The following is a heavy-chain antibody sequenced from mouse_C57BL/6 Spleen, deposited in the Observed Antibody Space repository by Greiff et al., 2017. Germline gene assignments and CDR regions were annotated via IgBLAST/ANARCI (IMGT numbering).Heavy chain of an antibody. J-gene: IGHJ4*01. CDR3: AKYYYGSSYYAMDY. CDR1: GFTFSDFG. CDR2: ISGGSSTI. D-gene: IGHD1-1*01. V-gene: IGHV5-17*01. Sequence: EVKLQESGGGLVQPGGSLTLSCAASGFTFSDFGMHWVRQAPEKGMEWVAYISGGSSTIYYADTLKGRFTISRDNAKNTMFLQMTSLRSQDTDMYYCAKYYYGSSYYAMDYWGQGTSVTVSS.